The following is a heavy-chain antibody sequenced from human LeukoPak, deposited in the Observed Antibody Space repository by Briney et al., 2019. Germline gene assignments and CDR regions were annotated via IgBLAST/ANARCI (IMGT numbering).Heavy chain of an antibody. CDR1: GYTLTELS. CDR3: ATRLAYCGGDCYSAEYFQH. Sequence: VASVKVSCKVSGYTLTELSMHWVRQGPGKGLEWMGGFDPEDGETIYAQKFQGRVTMTEDTSTDTAYMELSSLRSEDTAVYYCATRLAYCGGDCYSAEYFQHWGQGTLVTVSS. CDR2: FDPEDGET. V-gene: IGHV1-24*01. D-gene: IGHD2-21*02. J-gene: IGHJ1*01.